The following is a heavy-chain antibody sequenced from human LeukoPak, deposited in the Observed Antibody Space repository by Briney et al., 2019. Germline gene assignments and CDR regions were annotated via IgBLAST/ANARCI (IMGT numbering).Heavy chain of an antibody. Sequence: GGSLRLSCAASGFTFSSYWMNWVRQAPGKGLEWVANIREDGSQKYDVDSVKGRFTISRDNAKNSLYLQMNSLRAEDTAVYYCARYKRGYSYGYYYFDYWGQGTLVTVSS. CDR2: IREDGSQK. J-gene: IGHJ4*02. V-gene: IGHV3-7*01. CDR1: GFTFSSYW. D-gene: IGHD5-18*01. CDR3: ARYKRGYSYGYYYFDY.